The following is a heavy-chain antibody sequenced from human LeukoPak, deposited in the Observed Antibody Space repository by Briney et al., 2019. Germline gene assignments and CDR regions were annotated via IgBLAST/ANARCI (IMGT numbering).Heavy chain of an antibody. V-gene: IGHV1-2*02. Sequence: GASVTVSCLASGYTFTGYYMHWVRQAPGQGLEWMGWINPNSGGTNYAQKFQGRVTMTRDTSISTAYMELSRLRSDDTAVYYCARENDYRFPTAYWGQGTLVTVSS. CDR1: GYTFTGYY. CDR2: INPNSGGT. D-gene: IGHD4-11*01. J-gene: IGHJ4*02. CDR3: ARENDYRFPTAY.